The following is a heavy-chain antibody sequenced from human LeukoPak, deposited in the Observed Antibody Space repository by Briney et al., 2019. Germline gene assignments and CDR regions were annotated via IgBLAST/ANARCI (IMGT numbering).Heavy chain of an antibody. CDR2: INSGSNTI. CDR3: ARDSRNYDFWFDS. V-gene: IGHV3-48*01. Sequence: GGSLRLSCAASGFTLSSYSMNWVRQAPGKGPEWVSYINSGSNTIYYADSVKGRFTISRDNAKNSLYLQMNSLRAEDTAVYHCARDSRNYDFWFDSWGQGTLVTVFS. J-gene: IGHJ5*01. D-gene: IGHD3-3*01. CDR1: GFTLSSYS.